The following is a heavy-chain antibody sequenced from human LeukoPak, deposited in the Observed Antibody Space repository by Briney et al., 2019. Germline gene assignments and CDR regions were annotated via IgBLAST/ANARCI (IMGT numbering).Heavy chain of an antibody. D-gene: IGHD1-14*01. CDR1: GFTFSSYA. CDR2: ISYDGSNK. V-gene: IGHV3-30-3*01. J-gene: IGHJ4*02. Sequence: GGSLRLSCAASGFTFSSYAMHWVRQAPGKGLEWVAVISYDGSNKYYADSVKGRFTISRDNSKNTLYLQMNSLRAEDTAVYYCARDPFAAPEQYFDYWGQGTLVTVSS. CDR3: ARDPFAAPEQYFDY.